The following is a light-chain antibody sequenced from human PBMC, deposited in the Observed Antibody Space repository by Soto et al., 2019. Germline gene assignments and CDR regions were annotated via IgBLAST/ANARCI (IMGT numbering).Light chain of an antibody. V-gene: IGKV1-5*03. J-gene: IGKJ2*01. Sequence: DVQMTQSPSTLSASVGDRVTITCRASQSISSCLAWYQQKPGKAPNLLISEASGLQSGVPSRFSGGGSGTEFTRTSSSLQPDDFATYFCQQYCTNSRTFGQGTRLEL. CDR3: QQYCTNSRT. CDR2: EAS. CDR1: QSISSC.